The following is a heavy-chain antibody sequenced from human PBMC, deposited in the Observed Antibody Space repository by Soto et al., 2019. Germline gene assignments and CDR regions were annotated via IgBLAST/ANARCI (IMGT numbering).Heavy chain of an antibody. Sequence: EVQLVESGGGLVKPGGSLRLSCAASGFTFSTYSMNWVRQAPGKGLEWVSSISGGSSYIYYADSVKGRFTISRDNAKNSLYLQMSSLRAGDTAVYYCARGKVLLYWGQGTLVTVSS. V-gene: IGHV3-21*01. CDR2: ISGGSSYI. J-gene: IGHJ4*02. D-gene: IGHD2-15*01. CDR1: GFTFSTYS. CDR3: ARGKVLLY.